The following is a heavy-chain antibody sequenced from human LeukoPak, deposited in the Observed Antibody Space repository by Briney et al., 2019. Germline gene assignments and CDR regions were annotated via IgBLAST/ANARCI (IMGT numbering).Heavy chain of an antibody. Sequence: GGSLRLSCAASGFTFSIYAMSWVREAPGKGLEGVSSVCGRAGSTYSADSVKGRFTISRDNSKNTLYLQMNGLRAEDTAVYFCAKVGPAVRYYFDDWGQGTLVTVSS. CDR1: GFTFSIYA. CDR3: AKVGPAVRYYFDD. CDR2: VCGRAGST. J-gene: IGHJ4*02. V-gene: IGHV3-23*01. D-gene: IGHD2-2*01.